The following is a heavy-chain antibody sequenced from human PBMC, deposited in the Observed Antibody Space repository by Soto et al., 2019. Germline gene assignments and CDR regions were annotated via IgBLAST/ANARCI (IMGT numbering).Heavy chain of an antibody. D-gene: IGHD6-19*01. J-gene: IGHJ4*02. CDR1: GGSITSGGIY. Sequence: QVKLQESGPGLVQPAQTLSLSCTVSGGSITSGGIYWSWLRQHPRQGLEGIGYIYHSGSTTYNPSLESRVIISVDTSKNKFSLTVTSLTVADTAVYYCARFNSLSGTEYFDYWGQGTLITVSS. CDR2: IYHSGST. CDR3: ARFNSLSGTEYFDY. V-gene: IGHV4-31*03.